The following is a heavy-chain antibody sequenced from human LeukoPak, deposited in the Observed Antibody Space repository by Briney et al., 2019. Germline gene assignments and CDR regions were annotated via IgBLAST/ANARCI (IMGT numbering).Heavy chain of an antibody. V-gene: IGHV1-3*01. J-gene: IGHJ2*01. CDR2: INAGNGNT. Sequence: ASVKVSRKASGYTFTSYAMHWVRQAPGQRLEWMGWINAGNGNTKYSQKFQGRVTITRDTSASTAYMELSSLRSEDTAVYYCARSRGSSWWYFDLWGRGTLVTVSS. CDR3: ARSRGSSWWYFDL. D-gene: IGHD6-13*01. CDR1: GYTFTSYA.